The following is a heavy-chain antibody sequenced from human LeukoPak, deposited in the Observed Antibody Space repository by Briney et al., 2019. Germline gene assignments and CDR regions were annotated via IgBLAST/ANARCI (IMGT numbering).Heavy chain of an antibody. CDR3: ARDLVSRDGYNYIDF. CDR2: ISGRNNYM. D-gene: IGHD5-24*01. Sequence: GGFLRLSCAASGFTFSDYNMNWVRQTPGKGLEWVSCISGRNNYMYYADSVKGRFTISRDNAKNSLYLQMNSLRAEDTAVYYCARDLVSRDGYNYIDFWGQGTLVTVSS. V-gene: IGHV3-21*01. CDR1: GFTFSDYN. J-gene: IGHJ4*02.